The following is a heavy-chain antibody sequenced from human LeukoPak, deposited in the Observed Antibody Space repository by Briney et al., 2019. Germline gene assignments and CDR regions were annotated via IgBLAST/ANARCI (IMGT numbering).Heavy chain of an antibody. J-gene: IGHJ4*02. D-gene: IGHD3-10*01. V-gene: IGHV3-7*01. CDR3: ARDYYGSGSYLHYFDY. CDR1: GFTFSSYW. Sequence: GGSLRLSCAASGFTFSSYWMSWVRQAPGKGLEWVANIKQDGSEKYYVDSVKGRFTISRDNAKNSLYLQMISLRAEDTAVYFCARDYYGSGSYLHYFDYWGQGTLVTVSS. CDR2: IKQDGSEK.